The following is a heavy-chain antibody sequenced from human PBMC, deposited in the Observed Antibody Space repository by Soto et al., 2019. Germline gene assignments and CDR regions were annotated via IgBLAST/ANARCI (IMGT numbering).Heavy chain of an antibody. J-gene: IGHJ4*02. CDR1: GGSISSSNW. CDR2: IYHSGST. D-gene: IGHD4-4*01. Sequence: QVQLQESGQGLVKPSGTLSLTCAVSGGSISSSNWWSWVRQPPGKGVEWIGEIYHSGSTNYNPSLKSTVTISVDKTKNQFSLKLSSVTAVDTAVYYCASLTAGDLTGNYIDYWRQGTLVTVSS. CDR3: ASLTAGDLTGNYIDY. V-gene: IGHV4-4*02.